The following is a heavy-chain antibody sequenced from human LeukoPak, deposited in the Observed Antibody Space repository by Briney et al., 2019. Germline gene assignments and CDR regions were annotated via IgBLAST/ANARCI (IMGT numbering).Heavy chain of an antibody. V-gene: IGHV5-51*01. CDR3: ARTQNVDTAMVRYYFDY. CDR2: IYPGDSDT. D-gene: IGHD5-18*01. Sequence: GESLKITCKGSGYSFTSYWIGWVRQRPGKGLEWMGIIYPGDSDTRYSPSFQGQVTISADKSISTAYLQWSSLKASDTAMYYCARTQNVDTAMVRYYFDYWGQGTLVTVSS. CDR1: GYSFTSYW. J-gene: IGHJ4*02.